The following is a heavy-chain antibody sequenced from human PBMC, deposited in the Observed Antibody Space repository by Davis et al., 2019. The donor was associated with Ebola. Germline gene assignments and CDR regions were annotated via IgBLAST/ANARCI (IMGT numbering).Heavy chain of an antibody. D-gene: IGHD3-10*01. CDR1: EFNFDDYT. J-gene: IGHJ6*02. CDR3: AKDIKWGGLSMTYGMDV. CDR2: ITWDGGSM. V-gene: IGHV3-43*01. Sequence: GGSLRLSCTASEFNFDDYTMHWVRQAPGKGLEWVSLITWDGGSMFYADSVKGRFTISRDNDKDSLYLQMNSLRTEDTALYYCAKDIKWGGLSMTYGMDVWGQGTTVTVSS.